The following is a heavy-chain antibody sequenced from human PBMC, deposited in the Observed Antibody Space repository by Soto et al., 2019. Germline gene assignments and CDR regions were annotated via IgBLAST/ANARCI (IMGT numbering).Heavy chain of an antibody. CDR3: ARVPGP. CDR1: GGSISSCGYS. J-gene: IGHJ5*02. CDR2: IYHSGST. V-gene: IGHV4-30-2*01. Sequence: PSETLSLTCAVSGGSISSCGYSWGWIRQPPGKGLEWIGYIYHSGSTYYNPSLKSRVTISVDRSKNQFSLKLSSVTAADTAVYYCARVPGPRGQGTLVPVS.